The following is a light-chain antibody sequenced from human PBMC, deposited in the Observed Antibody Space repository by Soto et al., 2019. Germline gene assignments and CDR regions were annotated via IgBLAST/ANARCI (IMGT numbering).Light chain of an antibody. J-gene: IGKJ3*01. Sequence: DIVMTQSPATLSVSPGERATLSCRASQSVSSDLAWYQQKPGQAPRLLIYAASTSATGIPARFSGSGSGTEFTLTISSLQSEDFAVYYCQQYDSWPFTFGPGSKVHFK. CDR2: AAS. CDR1: QSVSSD. CDR3: QQYDSWPFT. V-gene: IGKV3-15*01.